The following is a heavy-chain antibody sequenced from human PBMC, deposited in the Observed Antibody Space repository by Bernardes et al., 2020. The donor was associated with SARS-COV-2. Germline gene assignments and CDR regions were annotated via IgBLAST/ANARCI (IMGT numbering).Heavy chain of an antibody. J-gene: IGHJ4*03. CDR3: ATDYPCSSGFCYLDH. Sequence: GWSLRLSCAAPGFVFSTFGLHWIRQAPGKGLEWVSFIWRDDGTYKYYADSVRGRFIISRDNSNNVLYLEMNNLRVEDTAVYYCATDYPCSSGFCYLDHWGQGTLVTVSS. CDR1: GFVFSTFG. V-gene: IGHV3-33*01. D-gene: IGHD3-22*01. CDR2: IWRDDGTYK.